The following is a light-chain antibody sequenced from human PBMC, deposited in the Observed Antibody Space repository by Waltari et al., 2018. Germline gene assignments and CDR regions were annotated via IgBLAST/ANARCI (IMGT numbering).Light chain of an antibody. V-gene: IGLV1-40*01. J-gene: IGLJ1*01. CDR3: QSYDSSLRGVYV. CDR1: SSNIGAGYG. Sequence: QSVLTQPPSLSGAPGQRVTISCTGSSSNIGAGYGVQWYQQFPGTAPKLLIFVNTNTPSVVPARCTGSNSGTSASLAITGLQAEDEADYYCQSYDSSLRGVYVFGTGTKVTV. CDR2: VNT.